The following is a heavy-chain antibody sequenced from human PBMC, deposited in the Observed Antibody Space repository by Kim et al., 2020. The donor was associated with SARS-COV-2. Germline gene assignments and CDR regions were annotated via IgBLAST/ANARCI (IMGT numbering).Heavy chain of an antibody. CDR2: INPSDNMT. V-gene: IGHV1-69*02. CDR1: GGPSRNFC. D-gene: IGHD3-16*01. J-gene: IGHJ4*01. CDR3: WSKSPTHRPSAYSPPPHCDY. Sequence: SVKVSCKASGGPSRNFCISWVRQAPGQGLEWMGRINPSDNMTDYAQKFPGRVTITADRMNTAYKKLISPSTADTTVEYCWSKSPTHRPSAYSPPPHCDY.